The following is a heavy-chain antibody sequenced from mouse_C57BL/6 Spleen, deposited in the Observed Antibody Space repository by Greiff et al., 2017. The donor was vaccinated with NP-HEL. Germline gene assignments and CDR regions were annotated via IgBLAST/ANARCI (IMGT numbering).Heavy chain of an antibody. Sequence: VQLQQSGAELVKPGASVKLSCKASGYTFTSYWMQWVKQRPGQGLEWIGEIDPSDSYTNYNQKFKGKATLTVDTSSSTAYMQLSSLTSEDSAVYYCARKGPMGYFDYWGQGTTLTVSS. D-gene: IGHD6-5*01. CDR3: ARKGPMGYFDY. J-gene: IGHJ2*01. CDR1: GYTFTSYW. CDR2: IDPSDSYT. V-gene: IGHV1-50*01.